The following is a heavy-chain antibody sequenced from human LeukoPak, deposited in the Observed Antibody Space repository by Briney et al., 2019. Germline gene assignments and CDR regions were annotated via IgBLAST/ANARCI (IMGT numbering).Heavy chain of an antibody. CDR2: TNSDGSST. V-gene: IGHV3-74*01. CDR3: ARRAVAGTGNFDY. J-gene: IGHJ4*02. CDR1: GFTFSSYW. Sequence: GGSLRLSCAASGFTFSSYWMHWVRQAPGKGLVWVSRTNSDGSSTSYADSVKGRFTISRDNAKNTLYLQMNSLRAEDTAVYYCARRAVAGTGNFDYWGQGTLVTVSS. D-gene: IGHD6-19*01.